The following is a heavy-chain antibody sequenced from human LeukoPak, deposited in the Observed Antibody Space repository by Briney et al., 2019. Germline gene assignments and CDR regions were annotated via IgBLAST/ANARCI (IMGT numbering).Heavy chain of an antibody. CDR3: ARAGIYSGYVLDY. CDR1: GYTFSSYY. D-gene: IGHD5-12*01. V-gene: IGHV1-69*04. J-gene: IGHJ4*02. Sequence: ASVKVSCKASGYTFSSYYMHWVRQAPGQGLEWMGRIIPILGIANYAQKFQGRVTITADKSTSTAYMELSSLRSEDTAVYYCARAGIYSGYVLDYWGQGTLVTVSS. CDR2: IIPILGIA.